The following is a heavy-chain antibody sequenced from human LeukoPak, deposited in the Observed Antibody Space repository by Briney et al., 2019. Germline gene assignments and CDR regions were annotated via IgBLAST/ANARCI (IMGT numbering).Heavy chain of an antibody. CDR3: ARLATTLTPFDY. CDR1: GYTFSGYY. Sequence: ASVKVSCKASGYTFSGYYVHWVRQAPGQGLEWMGWINPNSGGTNYAQKFQGRVTMTRDTSIRTAYMELSRLSSDDTAVYYCARLATTLTPFDYWGQGTLVTVSS. V-gene: IGHV1-2*02. J-gene: IGHJ4*02. CDR2: INPNSGGT. D-gene: IGHD4-17*01.